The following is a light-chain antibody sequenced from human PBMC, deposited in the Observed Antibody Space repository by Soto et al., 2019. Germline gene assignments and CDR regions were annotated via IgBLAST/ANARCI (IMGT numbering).Light chain of an antibody. Sequence: AIQMTQSPSSLSASVGDRVTITCRASQGIRNELGWYQQRPGKAPKVLISAASSLHSGVPSRFSGSGSGTDFTLTISSLQPEDFATYYCLQDYNYPRTFGQVTRLEIK. J-gene: IGKJ5*01. CDR1: QGIRNE. CDR3: LQDYNYPRT. CDR2: AAS. V-gene: IGKV1-6*01.